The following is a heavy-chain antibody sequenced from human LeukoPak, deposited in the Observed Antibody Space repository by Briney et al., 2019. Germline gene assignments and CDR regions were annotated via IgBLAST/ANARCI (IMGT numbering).Heavy chain of an antibody. CDR3: ARDLRLDY. V-gene: IGHV3-21*01. CDR2: ISSSSSYI. Sequence: GGSLRLSCAASGFTFSNAWMSWVRQAPGKGLEWVSSISSSSSYIYHADSVKGRFTISRDNAKNSLYLQMNSLRAEDTAVYYCARDLRLDYWGQGTLVTVSS. J-gene: IGHJ4*02. CDR1: GFTFSNAW.